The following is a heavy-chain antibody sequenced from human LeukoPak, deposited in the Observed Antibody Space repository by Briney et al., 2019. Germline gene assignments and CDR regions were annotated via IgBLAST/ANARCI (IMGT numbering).Heavy chain of an antibody. J-gene: IGHJ4*02. CDR3: ARGSPQVDY. V-gene: IGHV4-59*01. D-gene: IGHD2-15*01. CDR2: IYYSGST. CDR1: GGSISGCY. Sequence: SETLSLTCSVSGGSISGCYWNWIRQPPGKGLESIGYIYYSGSTNYNPSLKSRVTISVDTSKNQFSLKLSSVTAADTAVYYCARGSPQVDYWGQGTLVTVSS.